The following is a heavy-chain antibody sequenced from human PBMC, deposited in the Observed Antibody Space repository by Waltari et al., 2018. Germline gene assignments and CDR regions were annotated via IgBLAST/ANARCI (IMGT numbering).Heavy chain of an antibody. V-gene: IGHV4-38-2*02. CDR3: VRDLGGSGNSWFDA. CDR1: SYSIRSGYF. CDR2: ISHSATT. J-gene: IGHJ5*02. D-gene: IGHD3-10*01. Sequence: QVQLQESGPGLARPSETLSLTCDVSSYSIRSGYFWGWVRQPPGKGLQWIGSISHSATTYDNPSLKSRVTMSFDTSKNQFALKVTSVTAADTAIYYCVRDLGGSGNSWFDAWGQGTLVIVSS.